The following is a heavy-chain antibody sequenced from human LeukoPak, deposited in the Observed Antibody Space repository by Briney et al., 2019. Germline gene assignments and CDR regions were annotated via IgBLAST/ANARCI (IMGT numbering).Heavy chain of an antibody. CDR3: AKRVYYDFWSGPNWFDP. CDR1: GFTFSSYA. CDR2: ISGSGGST. V-gene: IGHV3-23*01. Sequence: GGSLRLSCAVSGFTFSSYAMSWVRQAPGKGLEWVSAISGSGGSTYYADSVKGRFTISRDNSKNTLYLQMNSLRAEDTAVYYCAKRVYYDFWSGPNWFDPWGQGTLVTVSS. D-gene: IGHD3-3*01. J-gene: IGHJ5*02.